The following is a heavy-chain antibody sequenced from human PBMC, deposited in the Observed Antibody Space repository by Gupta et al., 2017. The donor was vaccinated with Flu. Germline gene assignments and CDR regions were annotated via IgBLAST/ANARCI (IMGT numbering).Heavy chain of an antibody. D-gene: IGHD2-15*01. CDR3: ARAPTHSVVVVAATGWFDP. V-gene: IGHV4-31*03. Sequence: QVQLQESGPGLVKPSQTLSLTCTVSGGSISSGGYYWSWLRQHPGKGLEWIGYIYYSGSTYYNPSLKSRVTISVDTSKNQFSLKLSSVTAADTAVYYWARAPTHSVVVVAATGWFDPWGQGTLVTVSS. J-gene: IGHJ5*02. CDR2: IYYSGST. CDR1: GGSISSGGYY.